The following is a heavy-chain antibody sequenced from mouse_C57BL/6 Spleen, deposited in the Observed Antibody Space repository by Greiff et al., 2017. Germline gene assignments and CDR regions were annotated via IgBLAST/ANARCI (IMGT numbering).Heavy chain of an antibody. CDR1: GYAFTNYL. D-gene: IGHD2-1*01. J-gene: IGHJ2*01. CDR2: INPGSGGT. Sequence: VQLQQPGAELVRPGTSVKLSCKASGYAFTNYLIEWVKQRPGQGLEWIGVINPGSGGTNYNEKFKGKATLTADKSSSTAYMQLSSLTSEYSAVYVCARSEIYDGNLDYWGQGTTLTVSS. V-gene: IGHV1-54*01. CDR3: ARSEIYDGNLDY.